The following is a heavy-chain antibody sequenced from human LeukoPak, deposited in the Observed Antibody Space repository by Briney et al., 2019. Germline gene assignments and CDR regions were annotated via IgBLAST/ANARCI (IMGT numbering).Heavy chain of an antibody. J-gene: IGHJ4*02. D-gene: IGHD6-6*01. CDR3: ARELSYSSSSGY. CDR1: GFTFSSYS. Sequence: GGSLRLSCAASGFTFSSYSMNWVRQAPGKGLEWVSYISSSSSTIYYADLVKGRFTISRDNAKNSLYLQMNSLRAEYTAVYYCARELSYSSSSGYWGQGTLVTVSS. V-gene: IGHV3-48*01. CDR2: ISSSSSTI.